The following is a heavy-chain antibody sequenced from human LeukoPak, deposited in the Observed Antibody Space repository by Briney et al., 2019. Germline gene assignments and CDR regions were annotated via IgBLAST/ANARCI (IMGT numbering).Heavy chain of an antibody. Sequence: LGGSLKISCQGSGSRFASYWIAWAGTLPGKGLEWMGFIFPGDSDTTYTPSFQGPVTISADKSISTAYLQWSSLTASDTAMYYCARRGYYDSSGYFDYWGQGTLVTVSS. J-gene: IGHJ4*02. CDR3: ARRGYYDSSGYFDY. CDR1: GSRFASYW. CDR2: IFPGDSDT. V-gene: IGHV5-51*01. D-gene: IGHD3-22*01.